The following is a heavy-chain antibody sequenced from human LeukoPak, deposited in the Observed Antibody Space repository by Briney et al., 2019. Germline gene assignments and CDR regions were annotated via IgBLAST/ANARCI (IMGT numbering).Heavy chain of an antibody. V-gene: IGHV3-33*01. Sequence: GTYLRLSCAASGLILSSYGIHWVRQAPGKGLEWVAVIWYDGTNIYYGDSVKGRFSISRDNSKNTVYLQMDSLRAEDTAVYYCARDAGGAFGNYVNYFDYWGQGTLVTVSS. D-gene: IGHD4-11*01. CDR3: ARDAGGAFGNYVNYFDY. CDR2: IWYDGTNI. CDR1: GLILSSYG. J-gene: IGHJ4*02.